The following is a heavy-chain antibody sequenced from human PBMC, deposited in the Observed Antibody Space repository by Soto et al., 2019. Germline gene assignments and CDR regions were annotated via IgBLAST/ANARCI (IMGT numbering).Heavy chain of an antibody. CDR2: IRSKAYGGTT. CDR3: ARSRSHWLALDS. J-gene: IGHJ4*02. CDR1: GFTFGDYA. V-gene: IGHV3-49*03. Sequence: PGGSLRLSCTASGFTFGDYAMSWFRQAPGKGLEWVGFIRSKAYGGTTEYAASVKGRFTISRDDSKSIAYLQMNSLRDEDTGIYYCARSRSHWLALDSWGQGTLVTVSS. D-gene: IGHD6-19*01.